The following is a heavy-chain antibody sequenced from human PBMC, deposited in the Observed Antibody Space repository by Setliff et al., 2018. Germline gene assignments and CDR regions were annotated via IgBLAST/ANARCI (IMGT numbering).Heavy chain of an antibody. CDR3: AKSPHDFWSGRVFFDY. Sequence: GESLKISCAACGFSFSSYAMSWVRQAAGKGLEWVSTIIDSGISTYYADSVQGRVTISRDNHKNTLHLQMNSLRVEDTAIYYCAKSPHDFWSGRVFFDYWGQGMLVTVSS. D-gene: IGHD3-3*01. CDR2: IIDSGIST. CDR1: GFSFSSYA. J-gene: IGHJ4*01. V-gene: IGHV3-23*01.